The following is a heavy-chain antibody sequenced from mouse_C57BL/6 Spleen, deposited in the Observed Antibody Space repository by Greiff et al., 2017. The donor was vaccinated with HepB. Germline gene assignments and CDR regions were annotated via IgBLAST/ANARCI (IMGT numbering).Heavy chain of an antibody. CDR2: ISYDGSN. V-gene: IGHV3-6*01. CDR1: GYSITSGYY. CDR3: ARRNYGVYYAMDY. Sequence: EVKLQESGPGPVKPSQSLSLTCSVTGYSITSGYYWNWIRQFPGNKLEWMGYISYDGSNNYNPSLKNRISITRDTSKNQFFLKLNSVTTEDTATYYCARRNYGVYYAMDYWGQGTSVTVSS. D-gene: IGHD1-1*01. J-gene: IGHJ4*01.